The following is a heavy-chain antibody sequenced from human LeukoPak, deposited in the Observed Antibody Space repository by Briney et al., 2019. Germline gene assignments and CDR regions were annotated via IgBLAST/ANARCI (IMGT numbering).Heavy chain of an antibody. CDR3: ARSGPTVTFDY. CDR2: INPNSGGT. CDR1: GYTFTGYY. D-gene: IGHD4-17*01. V-gene: IGHV1-2*06. Sequence: ASVKVSCKASGYTFTGYYMHWVRQAPGQGVEWMGRINPNSGGTNYAQKFQGRVTMTRDTSITTAYMELSRLRSDDTAVYYCARSGPTVTFDYWGQGTLVTVFS. J-gene: IGHJ4*02.